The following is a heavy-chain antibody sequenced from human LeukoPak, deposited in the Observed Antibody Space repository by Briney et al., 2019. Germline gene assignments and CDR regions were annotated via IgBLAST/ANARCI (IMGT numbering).Heavy chain of an antibody. J-gene: IGHJ4*02. Sequence: GGSLRLSCAASGFTFSTHWMTWVRQAPGKGLEWVANIKQDGSEKNYVDSVKGRFTISRDNAKNSLYLQMNSLRAEDTAVYYCARYRSTTTGFTVVPFDYWGQGTLVTVSS. CDR1: GFTFSTHW. V-gene: IGHV3-7*01. CDR3: ARYRSTTTGFTVVPFDY. D-gene: IGHD4-4*01. CDR2: IKQDGSEK.